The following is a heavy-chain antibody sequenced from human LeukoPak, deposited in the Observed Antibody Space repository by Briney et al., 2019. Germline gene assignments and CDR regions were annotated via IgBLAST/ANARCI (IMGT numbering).Heavy chain of an antibody. V-gene: IGHV3-21*01. D-gene: IGHD4-23*01. J-gene: IGHJ4*02. CDR2: ISRSTSYI. CDR3: AKFPPNYGGNVY. CDR1: GFTFSNYS. Sequence: GGSLRLSCAASGFTFSNYSMNWVRQAPGKGLEWVSSISRSTSYIYYADSVKGRFTISRDNAKNSLYLQMNSLRAEDTAVYYCAKFPPNYGGNVYWGQGTLVTVSS.